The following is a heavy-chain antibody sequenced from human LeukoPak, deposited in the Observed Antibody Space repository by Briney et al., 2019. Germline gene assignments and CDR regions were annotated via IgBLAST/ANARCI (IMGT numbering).Heavy chain of an antibody. J-gene: IGHJ4*02. D-gene: IGHD3-22*01. Sequence: SVKVSCKPSVGTFSNYAISWVRQAPGQGLEWMGGIIPLFGTANYAQKFQGRVTITADESTSTAYMELSSLRSEDTAVYFCATRRGNYDSSGYYPSDWGQGTLVTVSS. CDR1: VGTFSNYA. V-gene: IGHV1-69*13. CDR3: ATRRGNYDSSGYYPSD. CDR2: IIPLFGTA.